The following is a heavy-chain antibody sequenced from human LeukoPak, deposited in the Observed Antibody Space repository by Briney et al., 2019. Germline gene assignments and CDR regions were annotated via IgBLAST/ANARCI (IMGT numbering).Heavy chain of an antibody. CDR1: GFTFSSYA. J-gene: IGHJ4*02. D-gene: IGHD6-13*01. CDR3: ARAPRWYSFGDY. Sequence: GGSLRLSCTASGFTFSSYAMHGGRHAPGKGLEWVAGISYDGSDKYYADSVKGGFTISRENSKNTLYLQMNRLRAEDTAVYYCARAPRWYSFGDYWGQGTLVTVSS. CDR2: ISYDGSDK. V-gene: IGHV3-30*04.